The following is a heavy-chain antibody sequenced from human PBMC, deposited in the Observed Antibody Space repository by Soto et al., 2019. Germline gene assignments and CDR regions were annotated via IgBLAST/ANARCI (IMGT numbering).Heavy chain of an antibody. CDR1: GGSISSGGYS. V-gene: IGHV4-30-2*01. Sequence: PSEPLSLTCAVFGGSISSGGYSWSWIRQPPGKGREWIGYIYHSGSTYYNPSLKSRVTISVDRSKNQFSLKLSSVTAADTAVYYCARGAGLYYYGSGSFDYWGQGTLVTVSS. CDR2: IYHSGST. J-gene: IGHJ4*02. CDR3: ARGAGLYYYGSGSFDY. D-gene: IGHD3-10*01.